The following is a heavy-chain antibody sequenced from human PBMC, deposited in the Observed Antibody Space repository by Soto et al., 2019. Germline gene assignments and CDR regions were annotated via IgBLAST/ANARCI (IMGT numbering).Heavy chain of an antibody. CDR1: VYTLTELS. V-gene: IGHV1-24*01. CDR2: FDPEDGET. J-gene: IGHJ4*03. D-gene: IGHD2-2*01. Sequence: ASVNVSCKVSVYTLTELSMHWVRQAPGKGLEWMGGFDPEDGETIYAQKFQGRVTMTEYTSTETAYMDLSSLRSEDLAVYYLAAGTRAKYCSSSSGCAGSGSFAFDNWGQGTLVTVSS. CDR3: AAGTRAKYCSSSSGCAGSGSFAFDN.